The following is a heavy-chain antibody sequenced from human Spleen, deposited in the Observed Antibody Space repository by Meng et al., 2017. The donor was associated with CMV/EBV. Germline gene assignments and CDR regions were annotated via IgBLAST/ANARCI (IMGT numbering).Heavy chain of an antibody. CDR1: GCGVSGCD. Sequence: AGGCGVSGCDLRWVREGAGRGLRWVGWGGPDSGAAEYARRFQGGVTMTRDTSISTAYMELSSLRSDDTAVYYCARGSGRYFYYFDYWGQGTLVTVSS. CDR3: ARGSGRYFYYFDY. CDR2: GGPDSGAA. D-gene: IGHD1-26*01. V-gene: IGHV1-2*02. J-gene: IGHJ4*02.